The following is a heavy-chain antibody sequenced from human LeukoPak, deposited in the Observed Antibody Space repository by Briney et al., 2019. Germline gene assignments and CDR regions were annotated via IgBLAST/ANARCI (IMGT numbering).Heavy chain of an antibody. Sequence: ASVKVSCKASGYTFTSYDINWVRQAPGQGLEWMGWMNPNSGNTGYAQKFQGRVTMTRNTSISTAYMELSSLRSEDTAVYYCARMRKSGQLRTNNPGYNWFDPWGQGTLVTVSS. CDR2: MNPNSGNT. D-gene: IGHD2-2*01. V-gene: IGHV1-8*01. CDR3: ARMRKSGQLRTNNPGYNWFDP. CDR1: GYTFTSYD. J-gene: IGHJ5*02.